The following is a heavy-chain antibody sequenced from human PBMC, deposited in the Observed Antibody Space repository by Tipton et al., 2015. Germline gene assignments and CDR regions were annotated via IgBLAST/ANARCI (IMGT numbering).Heavy chain of an antibody. CDR3: ARTYDFTAYSPVGC. J-gene: IGHJ4*02. CDR2: IYYSGST. V-gene: IGHV4-39*01. CDR1: GDSISSGSYY. Sequence: TLSLTCTVSGDSISSGSYYWGWIRQPPGKGLEWIGSIYYSGSTYYNPSLKSRVTISVDTSKNQFSLKLSPVTAADTAVYYCARTYDFTAYSPVGCWGQGTLVTVSS. D-gene: IGHD3-3*01.